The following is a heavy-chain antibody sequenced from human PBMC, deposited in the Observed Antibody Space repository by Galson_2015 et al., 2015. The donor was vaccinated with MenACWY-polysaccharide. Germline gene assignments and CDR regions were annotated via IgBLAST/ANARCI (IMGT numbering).Heavy chain of an antibody. Sequence: PLSLTCAVSDGSISSGGYSWSWLRQPPGKGLEWIGYIYHSGSTYYNPSLKSRVTISVDRSKNQFSLKLSSVTAADTAVYYCARVDTATYYGMDGRGQGTTGTVSS. V-gene: IGHV4-30-2*01. CDR3: ARVDTATYYGMDG. D-gene: IGHD5-18*01. CDR1: DGSISSGGYS. J-gene: IGHJ6*02. CDR2: IYHSGST.